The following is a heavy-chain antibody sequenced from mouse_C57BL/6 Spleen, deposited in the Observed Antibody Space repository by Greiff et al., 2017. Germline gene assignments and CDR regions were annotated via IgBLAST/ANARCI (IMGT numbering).Heavy chain of an antibody. V-gene: IGHV5-12*01. CDR2: ISNGGGST. D-gene: IGHD1-1*01. J-gene: IGHJ1*03. CDR1: GFTFSDYY. CDR3: AIHYYGSSYWYFDV. Sequence: EVQLVESGGGLVQPGGSLKLSCAASGFTFSDYYMYWVRQTPEKRLEWVAYISNGGGSTYYPDTVKGRFTISRDNAKNTLYLQMSRLKSEDTAMYYCAIHYYGSSYWYFDVWGTGTTVTVSS.